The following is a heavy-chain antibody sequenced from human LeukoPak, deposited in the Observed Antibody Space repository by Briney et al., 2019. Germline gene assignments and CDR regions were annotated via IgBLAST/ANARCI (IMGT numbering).Heavy chain of an antibody. V-gene: IGHV3-11*04. CDR2: ISGSGGST. J-gene: IGHJ6*02. D-gene: IGHD3-10*01. CDR1: GGSISSSS. CDR3: ARDTAMVREVEGMDV. Sequence: LSLTCTVSGGSISSSSYYWGWIRQAPGKGLEWVSAISGSGGSTYYADSVKGRFTISRDNAKNSLYLQMDSLRAEDTAVYYCARDTAMVREVEGMDVWGQGTTVTVSS.